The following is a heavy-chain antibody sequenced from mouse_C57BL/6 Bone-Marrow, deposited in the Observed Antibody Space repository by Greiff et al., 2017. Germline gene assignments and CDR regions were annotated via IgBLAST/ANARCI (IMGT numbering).Heavy chain of an antibody. CDR2: IYPGDGDT. CDR3: ARRYYCSSLDY. V-gene: IGHV1-80*01. J-gene: IGHJ2*01. Sequence: VQLQQSGAELVKPGASVKISCKASGYAFSSYWMNWVKQRPGKGLEWIGQIYPGDGDTNYNGKFTGKATLTADKSSSTAYMQLSSLTSEDSAVYFCARRYYCSSLDYWGQGTTLTVAS. CDR1: GYAFSSYW. D-gene: IGHD1-1*01.